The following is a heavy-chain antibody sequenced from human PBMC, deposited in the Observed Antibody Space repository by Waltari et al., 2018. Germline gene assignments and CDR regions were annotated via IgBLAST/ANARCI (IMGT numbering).Heavy chain of an antibody. CDR1: GFTFSSYS. Sequence: EVQLVESGGGLVKPGGSLRLSCAASGFTFSSYSMNWVRQAPGKGVEWVSAISSSSNNIYYAGSVKGRFTISRDNAKNSRYLQMNSLGAEDTAVYYCASGYGGNHDYWGQGTLVTVSS. CDR3: ASGYGGNHDY. J-gene: IGHJ4*02. V-gene: IGHV3-21*01. CDR2: ISSSSNNI. D-gene: IGHD2-15*01.